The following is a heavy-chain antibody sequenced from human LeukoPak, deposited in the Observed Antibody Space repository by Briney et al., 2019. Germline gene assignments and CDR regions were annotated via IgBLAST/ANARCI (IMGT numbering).Heavy chain of an antibody. Sequence: GASVKVSCKASGYTFTSYGISWVRQAPGQGLEWMGWISAYNGNTNYAQKFQGRVTMTEDTSTDTAYMELSSLRSEDTAVYYCASAAGEFDYWGQGTLVTVSS. CDR3: ASAAGEFDY. J-gene: IGHJ4*02. D-gene: IGHD6-13*01. CDR1: GYTFTSYG. CDR2: ISAYNGNT. V-gene: IGHV1-18*01.